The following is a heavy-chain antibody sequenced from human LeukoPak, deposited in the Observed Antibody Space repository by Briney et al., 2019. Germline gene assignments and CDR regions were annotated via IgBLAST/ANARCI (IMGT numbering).Heavy chain of an antibody. D-gene: IGHD3-3*01. V-gene: IGHV3-66*01. Sequence: GGSLRLSCAASEFTVSNNYMNWVRQAPGKGLEWVSVTYSGGNTYYADSVKGRFTISRDNSKSTLYLQMNSLRAEDTALYYCAKSRLSGINDAFDIWGQGTMVTVSS. J-gene: IGHJ3*02. CDR1: EFTVSNNY. CDR2: TYSGGNT. CDR3: AKSRLSGINDAFDI.